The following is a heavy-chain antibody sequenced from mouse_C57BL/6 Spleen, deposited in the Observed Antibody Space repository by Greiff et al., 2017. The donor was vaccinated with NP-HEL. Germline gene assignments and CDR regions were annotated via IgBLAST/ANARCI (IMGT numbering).Heavy chain of an antibody. CDR1: GYTFTSYW. Sequence: VKLQQPGAELVKPGASVKLSCKASGYTFTSYWMQWVKQRPGQGLEWIGEIDPSDSYTNYNQKFKGKATLTVDTSSSTAYMQLSSLTSEDSAVYYCARLLRGVYYFDYWGQGTTLTVSS. J-gene: IGHJ2*01. D-gene: IGHD1-1*01. CDR3: ARLLRGVYYFDY. CDR2: IDPSDSYT. V-gene: IGHV1-50*01.